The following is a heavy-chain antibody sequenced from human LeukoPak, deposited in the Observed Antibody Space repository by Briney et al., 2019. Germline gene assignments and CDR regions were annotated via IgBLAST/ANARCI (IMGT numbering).Heavy chain of an antibody. J-gene: IGHJ4*02. V-gene: IGHV3-23*01. Sequence: GGSLRLSCAASGFTFNIYAMSWVRQGPGKGLEWVSFISATGGSTYYADSVKGRFTISRDNSKNTLYLQMHSLRAEDTAVYYCAKDNVAAAGRYFDYWGQGTLVTVSS. CDR2: ISATGGST. D-gene: IGHD6-13*01. CDR1: GFTFNIYA. CDR3: AKDNVAAAGRYFDY.